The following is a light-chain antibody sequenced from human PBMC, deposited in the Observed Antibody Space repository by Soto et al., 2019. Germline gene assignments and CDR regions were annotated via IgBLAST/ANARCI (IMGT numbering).Light chain of an antibody. J-gene: IGLJ3*02. Sequence: QPVLTQPASVSGSPGQSITISCTGTSSDVGGYNYVSWYQQHPGKAPKLMIYEVSNRPSGVSNRFSGSKSGNTASLTISGLQAEDEADYYCSSYTSSPWVFGGGTKVTVL. CDR3: SSYTSSPWV. CDR2: EVS. CDR1: SSDVGGYNY. V-gene: IGLV2-14*01.